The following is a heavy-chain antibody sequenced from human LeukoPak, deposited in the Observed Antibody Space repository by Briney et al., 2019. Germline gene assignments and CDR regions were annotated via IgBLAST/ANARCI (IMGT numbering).Heavy chain of an antibody. CDR3: ARSYHGRAYNWFDP. J-gene: IGHJ5*02. V-gene: IGHV3-7*01. D-gene: IGHD1-26*01. CDR1: GFTFSSHW. CDR2: IKQDGSEK. Sequence: PGGSLRLSCVASGFTFSSHWMHWVRQAPGKGPEWVANIKQDGSEKYYADPVKGRFTISRDNAKNSLYLQMNSLRVEDTAVYSCARSYHGRAYNWFDPWAREPWSPSPQ.